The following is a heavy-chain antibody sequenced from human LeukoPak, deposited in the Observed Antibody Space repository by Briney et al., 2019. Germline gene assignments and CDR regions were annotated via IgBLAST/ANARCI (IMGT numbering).Heavy chain of an antibody. CDR3: ASMVAATPIWFDP. D-gene: IGHD2-15*01. CDR1: GGSFSGYY. Sequence: SETLSLTCAVYGGSFSGYYWSWIRQPPGKGLEWIGEINHSGSTNYNPSLKSRVTISVDTSKNQFSLKLSSVTAADTAVYYCASMVAATPIWFDPWGQGTLVTVSS. V-gene: IGHV4-34*01. CDR2: INHSGST. J-gene: IGHJ5*02.